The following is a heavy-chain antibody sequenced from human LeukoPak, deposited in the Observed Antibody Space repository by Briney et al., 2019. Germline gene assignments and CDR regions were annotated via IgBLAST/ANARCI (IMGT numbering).Heavy chain of an antibody. D-gene: IGHD3-9*01. Sequence: GGSLRLSCAASGFTFSSYGMHWVRQAPGKGLEWVAFIRYDGSNKYYADSVKGRFTISRDNSKNTLYLQMNSLRAEDTAVYYCAKVHRILGFDWYYFDYWGQGTLVTVSS. CDR1: GFTFSSYG. CDR3: AKVHRILGFDWYYFDY. V-gene: IGHV3-30*02. CDR2: IRYDGSNK. J-gene: IGHJ4*02.